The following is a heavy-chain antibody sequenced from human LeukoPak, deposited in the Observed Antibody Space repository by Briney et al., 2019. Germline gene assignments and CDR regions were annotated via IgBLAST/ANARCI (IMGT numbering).Heavy chain of an antibody. CDR1: GGSISSYY. Sequence: SETLSLTCTVSGGSISSYYWSWIRQPLGRGLEWIGYIYYSGSTNYNPSLKSRVTISVDTSKNQFSLKLSSVTAADTAVYYCARESMVYGDYVGGWFDPWGQGTLVTVSS. J-gene: IGHJ5*02. CDR2: IYYSGST. V-gene: IGHV4-59*01. D-gene: IGHD4-17*01. CDR3: ARESMVYGDYVGGWFDP.